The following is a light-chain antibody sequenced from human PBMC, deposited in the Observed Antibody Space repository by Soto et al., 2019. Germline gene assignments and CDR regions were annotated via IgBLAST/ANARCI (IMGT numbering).Light chain of an antibody. CDR1: SSDVGGYNY. CDR2: EVS. CDR3: NSYTSKSTGV. V-gene: IGLV2-14*01. J-gene: IGLJ1*01. Sequence: QSALTQPASVSGSPGQSITISCTGTSSDVGGYNYVSWYQQHPGKAPKLIIYEVSNRPSGVSNRFSGSKSGITASLTISGVQAEVEADYYCNSYTSKSTGVFGTGTKLTVL.